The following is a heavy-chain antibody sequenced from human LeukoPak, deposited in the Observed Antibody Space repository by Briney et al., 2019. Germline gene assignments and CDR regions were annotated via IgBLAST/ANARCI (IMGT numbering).Heavy chain of an antibody. Sequence: GGSLRLSCAASGFTFSSYSMNWVRQAPGKGLEWVSSISSSSSYIYYADSVKGRFTISRDNSKNTLYLQMNSLRAEDTAVYYCAKDRKPIAAAGTVGDYWGQETLVTVSS. CDR3: AKDRKPIAAAGTVGDY. CDR1: GFTFSSYS. J-gene: IGHJ4*02. CDR2: ISSSSSYI. V-gene: IGHV3-21*01. D-gene: IGHD6-13*01.